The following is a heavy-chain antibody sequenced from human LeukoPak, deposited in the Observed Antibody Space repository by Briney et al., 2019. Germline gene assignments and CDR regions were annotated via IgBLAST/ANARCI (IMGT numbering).Heavy chain of an antibody. D-gene: IGHD2-21*02. V-gene: IGHV1-2*02. Sequence: ASVKVSCKASGYTFADYYFHWVRQAPGQGLEWMGWINPNNGGTQYAQKFQGRVTLTRDTSISTAYMELSRLTSDDTAVYYCARAKLDDCGGDCDQYFQPWGQGTLVTVSS. CDR3: ARAKLDDCGGDCDQYFQP. CDR2: INPNNGGT. J-gene: IGHJ1*01. CDR1: GYTFADYY.